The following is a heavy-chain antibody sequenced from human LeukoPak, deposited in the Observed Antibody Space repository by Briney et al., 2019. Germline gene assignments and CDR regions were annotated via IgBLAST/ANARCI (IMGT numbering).Heavy chain of an antibody. CDR3: ARDLRWFGEPGHAFDI. D-gene: IGHD3-10*01. CDR1: GYTFTSYG. CDR2: ISAYNGNT. V-gene: IGHV1-18*01. Sequence: ASVKVSCKASGYTFTSYGISWVRQAPGQGLEWMGWISAYNGNTNYAQKLQGRVTMTTDTSTSTAYMELRSLRSDDTAAYYCARDLRWFGEPGHAFDIWGQGTMVTVSS. J-gene: IGHJ3*02.